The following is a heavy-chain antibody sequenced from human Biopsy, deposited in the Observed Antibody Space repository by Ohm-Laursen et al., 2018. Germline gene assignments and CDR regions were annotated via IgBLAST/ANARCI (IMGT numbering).Heavy chain of an antibody. CDR2: ISNSGNT. D-gene: IGHD6-19*01. J-gene: IGHJ4*02. V-gene: IGHV4-34*01. Sequence: SETLSLTCAVYGGSFSGYYWSWIRQPPGKGLEWIGFISNSGNTNYNPSLKSRVTISADPSKNQFSLKLSSVTAADTAVYYCARGRLRAVARFDYWGQGTLVTVSS. CDR1: GGSFSGYY. CDR3: ARGRLRAVARFDY.